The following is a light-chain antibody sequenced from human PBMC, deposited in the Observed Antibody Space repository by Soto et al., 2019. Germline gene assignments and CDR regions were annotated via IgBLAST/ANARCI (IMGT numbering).Light chain of an antibody. CDR1: QSVSSN. V-gene: IGKV3-15*01. CDR2: GAS. Sequence: EIVLTQSPATLSVSRGQICTLSCRASQSVSSNLAWYQQKPGQAPRLLIYGASTRATGIPARFSGSGSGTEFTLTISSLQSEDFAVYYCQQYNNWPRTFGQETKVDIK. J-gene: IGKJ1*01. CDR3: QQYNNWPRT.